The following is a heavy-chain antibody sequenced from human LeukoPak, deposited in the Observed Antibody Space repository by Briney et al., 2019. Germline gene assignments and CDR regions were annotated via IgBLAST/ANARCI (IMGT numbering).Heavy chain of an antibody. D-gene: IGHD3-10*01. CDR3: ARDSPDYYGSGSYYAFDI. J-gene: IGHJ3*02. V-gene: IGHV4-31*03. Sequence: PSETLSLTCTVSGGSISSGGYYWSWIRQHPGKGLEWIGYIYYSGSTYYNPSLKSRVTISVDTSKNQFSLKLSSVTAADTAVYYCARDSPDYYGSGSYYAFDIRGQGTMVTVSS. CDR2: IYYSGST. CDR1: GGSISSGGYY.